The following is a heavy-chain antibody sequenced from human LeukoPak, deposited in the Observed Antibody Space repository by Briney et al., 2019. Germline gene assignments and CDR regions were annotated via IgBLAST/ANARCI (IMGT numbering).Heavy chain of an antibody. CDR1: GTSFNSYY. Sequence: PSETLSLTCAVYGTSFNSYYCGWIRQPPGKGLEWIGEINHSGTTIYNPSLESRATMSVDTSKNYFSLRVTSVTAADTAEYWCVCTLLEPSGAASSNEWGQGSLVTVS. V-gene: IGHV4-34*01. D-gene: IGHD6-25*01. J-gene: IGHJ1*01. CDR3: VCTLLEPSGAASSNE. CDR2: INHSGTT.